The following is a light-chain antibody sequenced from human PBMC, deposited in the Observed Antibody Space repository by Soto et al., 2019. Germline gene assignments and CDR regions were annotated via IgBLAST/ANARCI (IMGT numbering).Light chain of an antibody. Sequence: QSVLTQPRSVSGSPGQSVTISCTGTSSDVGGYNYVSWYQQHPGKAPKLMIYDVSKRPSGVPDRFSGSKSGNTASLTISGLQAEDEADYYCCSYAGSYINYVFGTGTKLTVL. CDR1: SSDVGGYNY. J-gene: IGLJ1*01. CDR2: DVS. CDR3: CSYAGSYINYV. V-gene: IGLV2-11*01.